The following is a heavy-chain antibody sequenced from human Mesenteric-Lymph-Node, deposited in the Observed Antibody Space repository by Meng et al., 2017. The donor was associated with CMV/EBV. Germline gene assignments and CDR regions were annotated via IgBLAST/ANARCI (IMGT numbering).Heavy chain of an antibody. J-gene: IGHJ6*02. CDR2: INPSGGST. Sequence: ASVKVSCKASGYTFISYYMHWVRQAPGQGLEWMGIINPSGGSTSYAQKFQGRVTMTRNTSISTAYMELSSLRSEDTAVYYCARARSRDFWSGYSYGMDVWGQGTTVTVSS. CDR1: GYTFISYY. D-gene: IGHD3-3*01. V-gene: IGHV1-46*01. CDR3: ARARSRDFWSGYSYGMDV.